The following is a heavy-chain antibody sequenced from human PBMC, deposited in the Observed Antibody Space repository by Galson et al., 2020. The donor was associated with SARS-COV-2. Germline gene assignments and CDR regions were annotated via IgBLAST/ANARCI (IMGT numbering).Heavy chain of an antibody. CDR1: GFTFSSHA. CDR3: ARDGQLSSGWAFDY. J-gene: IGHJ4*02. Sequence: GESLKISCAASGFTFSSHAMHWVRQAPGKGLEWVAQIFYDGSDKYYRDSVKGRFTISRDSSTNTVFLQMNNLRADDTAVYYCARDGQLSSGWAFDYWGQGTRVTGSS. D-gene: IGHD6-19*01. V-gene: IGHV3-33*02. CDR2: IFYDGSDK.